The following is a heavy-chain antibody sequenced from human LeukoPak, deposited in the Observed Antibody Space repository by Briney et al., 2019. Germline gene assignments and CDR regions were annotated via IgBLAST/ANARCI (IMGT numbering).Heavy chain of an antibody. CDR1: GFTFSAFS. Sequence: GGSLRLSCAASGFTFSAFSMNWVRQAPGKGLEWVSAISSSSSDIYYTDSVKGRFTISRDNAKNSLYLQMNSLRAEDTAVYYCARASVQYSYVRHWGQGTLVTVSS. V-gene: IGHV3-21*01. J-gene: IGHJ4*02. D-gene: IGHD5-18*01. CDR2: ISSSSSDI. CDR3: ARASVQYSYVRH.